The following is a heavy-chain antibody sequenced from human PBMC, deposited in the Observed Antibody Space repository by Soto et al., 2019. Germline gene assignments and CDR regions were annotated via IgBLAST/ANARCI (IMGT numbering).Heavy chain of an antibody. CDR3: ARAIGPTLFDY. Sequence: GGSLRLSCSASGFTFSSYDMHWVRQGPGKGLEWVSAIGTAGDTNYAGSVKGRFTISRENAKNSLYLQMNSLRAGDTAFYFCARAIGPTLFDYWGQGTLVTVSS. V-gene: IGHV3-13*04. CDR2: IGTAGDT. D-gene: IGHD3-22*01. J-gene: IGHJ4*02. CDR1: GFTFSSYD.